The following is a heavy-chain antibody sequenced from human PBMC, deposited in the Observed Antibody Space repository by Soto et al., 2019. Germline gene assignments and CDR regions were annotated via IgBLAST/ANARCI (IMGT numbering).Heavy chain of an antibody. J-gene: IGHJ4*02. D-gene: IGHD2-15*01. CDR2: IAYDGRNT. CDR3: AREADKAACGVDDS. Sequence: QVQLVESGGGVVQPGRSLRLSCEASGFTFSSFAMHWVRQAPGKGLEWVAIIAYDGRNTDYADSVKGRFTISRDNSKNALFLEVNRPTIDDTAMYYCAREADKAACGVDDSWGPGPLVTVSS. V-gene: IGHV3-30*04. CDR1: GFTFSSFA.